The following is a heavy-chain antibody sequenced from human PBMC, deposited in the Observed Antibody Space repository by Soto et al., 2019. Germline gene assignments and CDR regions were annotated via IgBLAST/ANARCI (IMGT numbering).Heavy chain of an antibody. CDR2: IIPRSATS. D-gene: IGHD4-17*01. V-gene: IGHV1-69*12. J-gene: IGHJ6*02. CDR3: ARAGLVLVPTTVNSDYCYAMDV. CDR1: GDTFSTYT. Sequence: QVQLVQSGAEVKKPGSSVKVSCKASGDTFSTYTITWMRQAPGQGLEWMGGIIPRSATSKYAQKFQGRVTITADESKSTIYMKLRTPRPEDTAVYYCARAGLVLVPTTVNSDYCYAMDVWGQGTTVTVSS.